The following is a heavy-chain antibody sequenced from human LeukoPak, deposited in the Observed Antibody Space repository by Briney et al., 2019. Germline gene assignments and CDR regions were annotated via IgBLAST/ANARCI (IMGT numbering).Heavy chain of an antibody. V-gene: IGHV1-18*01. CDR2: ISGYNGKT. J-gene: IGHJ3*02. Sequence: ASVKVSCKASGYMFTNYGINWVRQAPGQGLEWMGWISGYNGKTENAQRFQGRVTMTTDTSTSTAYMELRSLKFDDTAVYYCARGGVVTMVRGVIIPSRDSFDIWGHGTLVTVSS. CDR1: GYMFTNYG. D-gene: IGHD3-10*01. CDR3: ARGGVVTMVRGVIIPSRDSFDI.